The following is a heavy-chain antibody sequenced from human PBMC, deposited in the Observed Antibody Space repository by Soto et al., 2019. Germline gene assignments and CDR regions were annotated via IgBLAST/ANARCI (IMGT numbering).Heavy chain of an antibody. J-gene: IGHJ6*02. Sequence: QVQLVQSGAEVKTPGASVKVSCKASGYTFTSYGISWVRQAPGQGLEWMGWISAYNGNTNYAQKLQGRVTMTTDTSTSTAYMELRSLRSDDTAVYYCARATEGIAAAGTVGYYYYYGMDVWGQGTTVTVSS. CDR2: ISAYNGNT. V-gene: IGHV1-18*01. CDR1: GYTFTSYG. D-gene: IGHD6-13*01. CDR3: ARATEGIAAAGTVGYYYYYGMDV.